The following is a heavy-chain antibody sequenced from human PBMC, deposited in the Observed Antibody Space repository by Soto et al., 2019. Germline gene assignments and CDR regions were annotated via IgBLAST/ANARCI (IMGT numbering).Heavy chain of an antibody. J-gene: IGHJ4*02. D-gene: IGHD1-1*01. Sequence: QVQLVESGGGLVKPGGSLRLSCAASGFTFSNYYMSWIRQAPGKGLEWVSYISSSSSYTNYADSVKGRFTISRDNAKNSLYLQMNSLRAEDTAVYYCARDDDPLQLPFDYWGQGTLVTVSS. CDR2: ISSSSSYT. CDR3: ARDDDPLQLPFDY. V-gene: IGHV3-11*05. CDR1: GFTFSNYY.